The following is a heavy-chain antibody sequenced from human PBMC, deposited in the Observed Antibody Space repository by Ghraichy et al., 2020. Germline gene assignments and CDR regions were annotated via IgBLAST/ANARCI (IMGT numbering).Heavy chain of an antibody. D-gene: IGHD6-19*01. V-gene: IGHV1-2*02. J-gene: IGHJ4*02. Sequence: ASVNVSCKASGYTFTGYYMHWVRQAPGQGLEWMGWINPNSGGTNYAQKFQGRVTMTRDTSISTAYMELSRLRSDDTAVYYCARDEIAVAGSDYWGQGTLVTVSS. CDR1: GYTFTGYY. CDR3: ARDEIAVAGSDY. CDR2: INPNSGGT.